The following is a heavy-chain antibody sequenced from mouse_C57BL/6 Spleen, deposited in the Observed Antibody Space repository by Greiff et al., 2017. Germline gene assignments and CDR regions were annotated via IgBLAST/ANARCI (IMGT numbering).Heavy chain of an antibody. CDR1: GYAFSSSW. Sequence: VKLMESGPELVKPGASVKISCKASGYAFSSSWMNWVKQRPGKGLEWIGRIYPGDGDTKYNGKFKGKATLTADKSSSTAYMQLSSLTSEDSAVYFCARDHYYGSSYGDYYAMGCWGQGTTVTVAS. CDR2: IYPGDGDT. D-gene: IGHD1-1*01. V-gene: IGHV1-82*01. CDR3: ARDHYYGSSYGDYYAMGC. J-gene: IGHJ4*01.